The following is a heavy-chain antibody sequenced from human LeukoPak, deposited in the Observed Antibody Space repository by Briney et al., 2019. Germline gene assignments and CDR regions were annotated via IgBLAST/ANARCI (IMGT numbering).Heavy chain of an antibody. CDR2: ISAYNGNT. V-gene: IGHV1-18*01. J-gene: IGHJ4*02. Sequence: ASVKVSCKASGYTFTSYGISWVRQAPGQGLEWMGWISAYNGNTNYAQKLQGRVTMTTDTSTSTAYMELRCLRSDDTAVYYCARVQGYYYGSGSYPDYWGQGTLVTVSS. CDR3: ARVQGYYYGSGSYPDY. D-gene: IGHD3-10*01. CDR1: GYTFTSYG.